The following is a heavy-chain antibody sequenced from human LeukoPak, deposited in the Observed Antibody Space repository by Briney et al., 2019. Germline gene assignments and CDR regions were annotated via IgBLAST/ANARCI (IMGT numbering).Heavy chain of an antibody. V-gene: IGHV3-15*01. J-gene: IGHJ4*02. CDR3: TTVSSSWSTHPFDY. CDR1: GFTFSNAW. D-gene: IGHD6-13*01. Sequence: GGSLRLSCAASGFTFSNAWMSWVRQAPGKGLEWVGRIKSKTDGGTTDYAAPVKGRFTISRDDSKNTLYLQMNSLKTKDTAVYYCTTVSSSWSTHPFDYWGQGTLVTVSS. CDR2: IKSKTDGGTT.